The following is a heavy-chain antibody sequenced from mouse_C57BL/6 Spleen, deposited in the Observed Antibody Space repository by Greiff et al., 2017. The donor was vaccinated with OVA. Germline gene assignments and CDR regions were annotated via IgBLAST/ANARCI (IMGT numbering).Heavy chain of an antibody. Sequence: EVHLVESGGGLVKPGGSLKLSCAASGFTFSSYAMSWVRQTPAKRLEWVATISDGGSYTYYPDNVKGRFTISRDNAKNNLYLQMSHLKSEDTAMYYCARDGHYAMDYWGQGTSVTVSS. J-gene: IGHJ4*01. CDR2: ISDGGSYT. CDR3: ARDGHYAMDY. V-gene: IGHV5-4*01. CDR1: GFTFSSYA.